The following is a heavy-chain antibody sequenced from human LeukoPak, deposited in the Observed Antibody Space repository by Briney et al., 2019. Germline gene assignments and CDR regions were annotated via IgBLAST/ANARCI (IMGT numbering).Heavy chain of an antibody. CDR2: ISNDGSNE. D-gene: IGHD6-19*01. J-gene: IGHJ4*02. V-gene: IGHV3-30*18. CDR1: GFTFSSYG. CDR3: AKDRGTSVWYLDY. Sequence: GGSLRLSCAASGFTFSSYGMHWVRQAPGKGLEWVAVISNDGSNEYYADSVKGRFTISRDNSKNTLNLQMNSLRAEDTAVYYCAKDRGTSVWYLDYWGQGTLVSVSS.